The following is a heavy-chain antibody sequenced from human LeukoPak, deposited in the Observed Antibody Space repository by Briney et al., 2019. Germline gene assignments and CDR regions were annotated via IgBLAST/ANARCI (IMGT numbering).Heavy chain of an antibody. V-gene: IGHV4-59*08. D-gene: IGHD3-22*01. J-gene: IGHJ4*02. CDR1: GGSISSYY. CDR2: IYYSGST. Sequence: SETLSLTCTVSGGSISSYYWSWIRQPPGKGLEWIGYIYYSGSTNYNPSLKSRVTISVDTSKNQFSLKLSSVTAADTAVYYCARHYYDSSGPPFYWGQGTLVTVSS. CDR3: ARHYYDSSGPPFY.